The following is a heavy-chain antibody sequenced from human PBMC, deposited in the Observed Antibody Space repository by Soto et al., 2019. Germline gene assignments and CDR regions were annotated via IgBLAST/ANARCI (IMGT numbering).Heavy chain of an antibody. CDR1: GGSISSYY. J-gene: IGHJ4*02. CDR2: TYYSGST. CDR3: ARVRGTAGKRYFDY. Sequence: PSETLSLTCTVSGGSISSYYWSWIRQSPGKGLEWIGYTYYSGSTTYNPSLKSRVTISVDSSKNQFSLKLDSVTPADTAVYYCARVRGTAGKRYFDYWGPGTLVTVSS. V-gene: IGHV4-59*01. D-gene: IGHD6-13*01.